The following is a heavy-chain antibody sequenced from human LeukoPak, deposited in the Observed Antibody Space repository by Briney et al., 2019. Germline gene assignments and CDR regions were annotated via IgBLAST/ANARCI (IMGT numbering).Heavy chain of an antibody. CDR3: ARTTPADFRDGYPDY. J-gene: IGHJ4*02. Sequence: GASVKVSCKASGYTFTGYYMHWVRQAPGQGLEWMGWINPNSGGTNYAQKFQGRVTMTRDTSISTAYMELSRLRSDDTAVYYCARTTPADFRDGYPDYWGQGTLVTVSS. CDR1: GYTFTGYY. D-gene: IGHD5-24*01. V-gene: IGHV1-2*02. CDR2: INPNSGGT.